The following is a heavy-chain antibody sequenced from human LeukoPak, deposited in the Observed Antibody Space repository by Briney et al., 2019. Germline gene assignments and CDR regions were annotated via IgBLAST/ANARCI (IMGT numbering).Heavy chain of an antibody. CDR2: IHYGGST. J-gene: IGHJ4*02. CDR3: ARRRIVATIDY. D-gene: IGHD5-12*01. Sequence: SETLSLTCIVSGDSIGNNNYYWAWIRQPPGKGLEWIGSIHYGGSTFYNPSLKSRITISVDTSKNQFSLRLRSVTAADTAIYYCARRRIVATIDYWGQGTLVTVSS. V-gene: IGHV4-39*01. CDR1: GDSIGNNNYY.